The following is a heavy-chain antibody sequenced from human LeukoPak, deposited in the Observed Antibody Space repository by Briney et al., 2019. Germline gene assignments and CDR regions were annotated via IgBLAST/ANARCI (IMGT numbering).Heavy chain of an antibody. CDR2: IYYSGST. CDR1: GGSISSSSYY. CDR3: GRKKAFGGGELGY. D-gene: IGHD1-26*01. J-gene: IGHJ4*02. Sequence: SETLSLTCTVSGGSISSSSYYWGWIRQPPGKGLEWIGSIYYSGSTYYNPSLKSRVTISVDTSKNQFSLKLSSVTAADTAVYYWGRKKAFGGGELGYGGKEPRVTVSS. V-gene: IGHV4-39*07.